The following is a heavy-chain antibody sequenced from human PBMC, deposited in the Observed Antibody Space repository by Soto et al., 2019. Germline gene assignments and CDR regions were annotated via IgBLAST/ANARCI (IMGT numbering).Heavy chain of an antibody. J-gene: IGHJ3*02. Sequence: QVPLVQSGAEVKKPGASVKVSCKASGYNFNNYGVTWVRQAPGQGLEWMGWIGVYNGNTKYPQKVQGRVTVTADTSTSTAYMELRSLTSDDTAVYYCARDIAGGEDIWGQGTMVTVSS. V-gene: IGHV1-18*01. D-gene: IGHD1-26*01. CDR3: ARDIAGGEDI. CDR2: IGVYNGNT. CDR1: GYNFNNYG.